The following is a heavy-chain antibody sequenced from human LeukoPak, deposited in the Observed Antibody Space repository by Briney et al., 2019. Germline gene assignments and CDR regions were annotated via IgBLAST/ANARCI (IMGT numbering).Heavy chain of an antibody. CDR1: GGSISSSNW. CDR3: ARGRSGYCSGGSCYYYYMDV. CDR2: IYHSGST. D-gene: IGHD2-15*01. Sequence: ASETLSLTCAVSGGSISSSNWWSWVRQPPGKGLEWIGEIYHSGSTNYNPSLKSRVTISVDTSKNQFSLKLSSVTAADTAVYYCARGRSGYCSGGSCYYYYMDVWGKGTTVTVSS. J-gene: IGHJ6*03. V-gene: IGHV4-4*02.